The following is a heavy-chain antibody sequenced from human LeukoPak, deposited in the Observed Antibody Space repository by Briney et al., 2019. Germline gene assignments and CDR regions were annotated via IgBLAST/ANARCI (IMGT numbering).Heavy chain of an antibody. Sequence: GGSLRLSCAASGFTFSRYSMNWVRQAPGRGLEWVSYISSDRSTIYYAGSVKGRFTISRDNAQNSLYLQMSSLRAEDTAVYYCAMVRGVIFDNWGQGTLVTVSS. CDR2: ISSDRSTI. CDR3: AMVRGVIFDN. CDR1: GFTFSRYS. V-gene: IGHV3-48*04. D-gene: IGHD3-10*01. J-gene: IGHJ4*02.